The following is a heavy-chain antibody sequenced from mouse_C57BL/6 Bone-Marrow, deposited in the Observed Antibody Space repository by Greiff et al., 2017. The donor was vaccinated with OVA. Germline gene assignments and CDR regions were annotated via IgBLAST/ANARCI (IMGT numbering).Heavy chain of an antibody. V-gene: IGHV14-4*01. CDR3: TTFDYSYYFDY. J-gene: IGHJ2*01. D-gene: IGHD2-4*01. Sequence: VHVKQSGAELVRPGASVKLSCTASGFNIKDDYMHWVKQRPEQGLEWIGWIDPENGDTEYASKFQGKATITADTSSNTAYLQLSSLTSEDTAVYYCTTFDYSYYFDYWGQGTTLTVSS. CDR2: IDPENGDT. CDR1: GFNIKDDY.